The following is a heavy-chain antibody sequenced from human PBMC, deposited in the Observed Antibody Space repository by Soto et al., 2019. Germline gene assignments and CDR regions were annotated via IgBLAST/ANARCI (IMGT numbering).Heavy chain of an antibody. J-gene: IGHJ4*02. D-gene: IGHD6-13*01. CDR3: AKILGDLRRAAADDYFDY. CDR1: GFTFSSSA. Sequence: EVQLLESGGGLVQPGGSLRLSCAASGFTFSSSAMSWVRQAPGKGLEWVSSISGSGGSTYYADSVKGRFTISRDNXKXTXXLQMTSLRAEDTAVYYCAKILGDLRRAAADDYFDYWGQGTVVTVSS. CDR2: ISGSGGST. V-gene: IGHV3-23*01.